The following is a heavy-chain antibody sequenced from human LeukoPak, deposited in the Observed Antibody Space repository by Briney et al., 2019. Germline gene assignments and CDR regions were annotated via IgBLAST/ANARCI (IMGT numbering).Heavy chain of an antibody. J-gene: IGHJ6*03. CDR2: IKQDGSEK. Sequence: PGGSLRLSCAASGFTFSSYWMSWVRQAPGKGLEWVANIKQDGSEKYYVDSVKGRFTISRDNAKNSLHLQMNSLRAEDTAVYYCARELGRYYMDVWGKGTTVTVSS. CDR1: GFTFSSYW. V-gene: IGHV3-7*01. CDR3: ARELGRYYMDV.